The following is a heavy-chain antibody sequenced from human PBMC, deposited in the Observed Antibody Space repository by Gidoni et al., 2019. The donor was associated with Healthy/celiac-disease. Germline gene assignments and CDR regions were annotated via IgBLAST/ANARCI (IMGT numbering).Heavy chain of an antibody. CDR2: ISYDGSNK. D-gene: IGHD2-21*01. J-gene: IGHJ4*02. CDR1: GFTFSIYG. V-gene: IGHV3-30*18. CDR3: AKAVGGENIDY. Sequence: QVQLVETGGGVVQPGRSLRLSCAAYGFTFSIYGMHWFRQAPGKGLEWGAVISYDGSNKYYAYSVKGRFTISRDNSKNTLYLQMNSLRAEDTAVYYCAKAVGGENIDYWGQGTLVTVSS.